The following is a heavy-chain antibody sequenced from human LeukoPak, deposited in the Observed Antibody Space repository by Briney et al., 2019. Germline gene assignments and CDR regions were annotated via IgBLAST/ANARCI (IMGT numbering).Heavy chain of an antibody. D-gene: IGHD6-13*01. V-gene: IGHV3-74*01. J-gene: IGHJ4*02. CDR2: IDTDGSST. Sequence: GGSLRLSCAASGFTFSSYWMHWVRQAPGKGLVWVSRIDTDGSSTSYADSVKGRFTISRDNSKNTLYLQMNSLRAEDTAVYYCAKSFGPVIAAAGTGADWGQGTLVTVSS. CDR3: AKSFGPVIAAAGTGAD. CDR1: GFTFSSYW.